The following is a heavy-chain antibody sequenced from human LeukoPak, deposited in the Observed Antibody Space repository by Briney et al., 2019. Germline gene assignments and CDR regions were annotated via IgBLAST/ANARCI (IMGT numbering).Heavy chain of an antibody. Sequence: SETLSLTCAVYGGSFSGYYWSWIRQPPGKGLEWMGSIYYSGSTYYNPSLKSRVTMPLDTSKNQFSLNLSPVTAADTAVYYCARGLIYTESFSRNWFDAWGQGILVIVSS. CDR2: IYYSGST. J-gene: IGHJ5*02. CDR3: ARGLIYTESFSRNWFDA. V-gene: IGHV4-34*01. CDR1: GGSFSGYY. D-gene: IGHD1-26*01.